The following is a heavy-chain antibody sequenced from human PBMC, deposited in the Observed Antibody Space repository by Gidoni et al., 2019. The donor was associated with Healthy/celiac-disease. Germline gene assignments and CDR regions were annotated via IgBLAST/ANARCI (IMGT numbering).Heavy chain of an antibody. J-gene: IGHJ2*01. CDR2: INAGNGNT. D-gene: IGHD2-8*01. V-gene: IGHV1-3*01. CDR1: GYTFTTYA. Sequence: QVQLVQSGAEVKKPGASVKVSCKASGYTFTTYAMHWVRQAPGQRLEWMGWINAGNGNTKYSQKFQGRVTITRYTSASTAYMELSSLRSEDTAVYYCARLMDVHWYFDLWDRGTLVTVSS. CDR3: ARLMDVHWYFDL.